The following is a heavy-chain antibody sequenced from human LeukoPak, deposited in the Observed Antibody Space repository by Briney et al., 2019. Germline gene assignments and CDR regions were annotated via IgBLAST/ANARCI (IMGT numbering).Heavy chain of an antibody. CDR3: AKSLTYYDFWSGYYRDDDAFDI. J-gene: IGHJ3*02. CDR2: ISGSGAGA. V-gene: IGHV3-23*01. Sequence: GGSLRLSCAASGFTFYSYAMSWVRQAPGKGLEWVSTISGSGAGAYYADSVKGRFTISRDSSRNTLYLQMNSLRAEDTAIYYCAKSLTYYDFWSGYYRDDDAFDIWGQGTMVTVSS. CDR1: GFTFYSYA. D-gene: IGHD3-3*01.